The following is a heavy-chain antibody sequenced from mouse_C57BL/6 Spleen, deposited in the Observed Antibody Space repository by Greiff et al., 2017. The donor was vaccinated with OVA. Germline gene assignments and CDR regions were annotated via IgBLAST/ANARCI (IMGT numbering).Heavy chain of an antibody. Sequence: VQLQQSGAELARPGASVKLSCKASGYTFTSYGISWVKQRTGQGLEWIGEIYPRSGNTYYNEKFKGKATLTADKSSSTAYMELRSLTSEDSAVYFCAREGSTVVWNYFDYWGQGTTLTVSS. J-gene: IGHJ2*01. D-gene: IGHD1-1*01. V-gene: IGHV1-81*01. CDR2: IYPRSGNT. CDR3: AREGSTVVWNYFDY. CDR1: GYTFTSYG.